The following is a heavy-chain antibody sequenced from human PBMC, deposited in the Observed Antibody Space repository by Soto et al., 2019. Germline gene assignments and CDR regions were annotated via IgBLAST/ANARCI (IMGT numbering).Heavy chain of an antibody. V-gene: IGHV4-59*08. CDR1: GGSISSYY. Sequence: PSETLSLTCTVSGGSISSYYWSWIRQPPGKGLEWIGYIYYSGSTNYNPSLKSRVTISVDTSKNQFSLKLSSVTAADTAVYYCARQYYYGSGSYSWGWFAPWGQGTLVTVS. D-gene: IGHD3-10*01. J-gene: IGHJ5*02. CDR3: ARQYYYGSGSYSWGWFAP. CDR2: IYYSGST.